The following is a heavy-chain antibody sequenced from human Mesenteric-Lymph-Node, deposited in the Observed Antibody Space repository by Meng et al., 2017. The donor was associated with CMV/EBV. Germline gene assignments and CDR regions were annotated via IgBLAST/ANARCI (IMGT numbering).Heavy chain of an antibody. CDR2: IKYTGST. J-gene: IGHJ4*02. V-gene: IGHV4-31*03. Sequence: TCMVYGVSISSSDYYWNWIRQHPGKGLEWIGYIKYTGSTSRNPSLESRITMSLDTSKNHFSLRLNSVTAADTAMYYCARGPSWRPDFWGQGTLVTVSS. CDR3: ARGPSWRPDF. CDR1: GVSISSSDYY.